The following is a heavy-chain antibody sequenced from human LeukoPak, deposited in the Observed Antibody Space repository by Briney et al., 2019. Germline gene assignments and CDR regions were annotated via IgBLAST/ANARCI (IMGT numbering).Heavy chain of an antibody. CDR2: ISWNSGGV. J-gene: IGHJ4*02. D-gene: IGHD3-22*01. V-gene: IGHV3-9*03. Sequence: GRSLRLSCAASGFSFDDYAMHWARQAPGKGLEWVSGISWNSGGVDYADSVKGRFTISRDNAKNSLYLQMNSLRAEDMALYYCAKDIARYDSSGTIDYWGQGTLVTVSS. CDR1: GFSFDDYA. CDR3: AKDIARYDSSGTIDY.